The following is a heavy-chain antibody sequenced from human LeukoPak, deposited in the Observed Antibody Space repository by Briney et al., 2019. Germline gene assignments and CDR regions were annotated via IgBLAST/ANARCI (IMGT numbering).Heavy chain of an antibody. Sequence: PGGSLRLSCAASGFTFSNYWMHWVRQAPGKGLVLVARSKSAESGTGYADSAKGRFTISRDNAKNTLYLQMNSLRVEDTAVYYCERDFYWARGDYWGQGTPVTVSS. CDR1: GFTFSNYW. D-gene: IGHD2-8*02. V-gene: IGHV3-74*01. J-gene: IGHJ4*02. CDR2: SKSAESGT. CDR3: ERDFYWARGDY.